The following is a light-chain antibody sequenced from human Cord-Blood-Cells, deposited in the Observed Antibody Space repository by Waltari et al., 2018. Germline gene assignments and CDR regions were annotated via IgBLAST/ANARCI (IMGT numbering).Light chain of an antibody. CDR3: QQYNNWPPYS. Sequence: IVMTQSPATLSVSPGERATLSCRASQSVSSNLAWYQQKPGQAPRLLIYGASTRATGSPARFSGSGSWTEFTLTISSLQSEDFAVYYCQQYNNWPPYSFGQGTKLEIK. CDR2: GAS. V-gene: IGKV3-15*01. CDR1: QSVSSN. J-gene: IGKJ2*03.